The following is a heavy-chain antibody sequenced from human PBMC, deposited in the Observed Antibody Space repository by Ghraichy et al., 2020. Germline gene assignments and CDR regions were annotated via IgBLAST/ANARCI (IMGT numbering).Heavy chain of an antibody. CDR2: IKQDGSEK. D-gene: IGHD1-20*01. V-gene: IGHV3-7*01. CDR3: ARDPHYNWNPFFDY. J-gene: IGHJ4*02. CDR1: GFTFSSYW. Sequence: GGSLRLSCAASGFTFSSYWMSWVRQAPGKGLEWVANIKQDGSEKYYVDSVKGRFTISRDNAKNSLYLQMNSLRAEDTAVYYCARDPHYNWNPFFDYWGQGTLVTVSS.